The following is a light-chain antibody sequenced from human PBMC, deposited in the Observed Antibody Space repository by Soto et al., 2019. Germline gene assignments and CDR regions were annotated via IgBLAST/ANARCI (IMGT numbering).Light chain of an antibody. CDR2: AAA. J-gene: IGKJ2*01. CDR1: QSVTNN. CDR3: QQYNNWPRT. Sequence: EVVMAQSPATLSVSPGERVTLSCRASQSVTNNLAWYQQKPGPAPRLLIYAAATRATGIPARFSGSGSGTEFTLTISSLQSEDFAVYYCQQYNNWPRTFGQGTKLETK. V-gene: IGKV3-15*01.